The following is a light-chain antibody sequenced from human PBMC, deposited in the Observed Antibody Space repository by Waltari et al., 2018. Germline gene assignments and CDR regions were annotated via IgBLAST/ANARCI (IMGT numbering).Light chain of an antibody. CDR2: GTV. Sequence: EIVLTQSPGTLSLSPVEGATLSCRTSQTIRTTYLAWYQQKPGQAPTLLIYGTVTRATGIPDRFTGSGSGTDFSLTISSLEPEDFATYYCQQYDISPLTFGGGTKVEIK. CDR3: QQYDISPLT. J-gene: IGKJ4*01. V-gene: IGKV3-20*01. CDR1: QTIRTTY.